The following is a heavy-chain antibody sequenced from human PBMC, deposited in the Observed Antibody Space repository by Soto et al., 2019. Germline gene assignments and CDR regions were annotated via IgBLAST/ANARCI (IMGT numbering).Heavy chain of an antibody. V-gene: IGHV3-13*04. Sequence: GGSLRLSCAASGFTFSNYDMHWVRQPTGKGLEWVSAIGIAGDTYYPDSVKGRFTISRDNAKNSLYLQMNSLRAKDTAVYYCARAHYDILTGYPAFDIWGQGTMVTVSS. CDR2: IGIAGDT. J-gene: IGHJ3*02. CDR1: GFTFSNYD. D-gene: IGHD3-9*01. CDR3: ARAHYDILTGYPAFDI.